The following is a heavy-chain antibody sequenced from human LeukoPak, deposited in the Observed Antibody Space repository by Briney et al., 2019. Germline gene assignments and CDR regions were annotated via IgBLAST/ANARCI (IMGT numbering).Heavy chain of an antibody. CDR3: ARVKAGYYYYMDV. J-gene: IGHJ6*03. Sequence: PGGSLRLSCAASGFIFSVYGMHWVRQAPGKGLEWVAFIRYDGSNKYYADSVKGRFTISRDNSKNTLYLQMNSLRAEDTAVYYCARVKAGYYYYMDVWGKGTTVTVSS. CDR2: IRYDGSNK. D-gene: IGHD3-10*01. CDR1: GFIFSVYG. V-gene: IGHV3-30*02.